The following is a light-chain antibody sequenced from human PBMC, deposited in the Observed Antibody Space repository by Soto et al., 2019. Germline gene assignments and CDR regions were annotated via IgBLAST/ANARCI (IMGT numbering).Light chain of an antibody. CDR2: DVS. V-gene: IGLV2-11*01. Sequence: QSALTQPRSVSGSPGQSVTISCTGTSSDVGGYKYVSWYQQHPGKAPKLMIYDVSKRPSGVPDRFSGSKSGNTASLTISGLQAEDEADYYCQSYDSTLSARYVFGTGTKLTVL. CDR3: QSYDSTLSARYV. J-gene: IGLJ1*01. CDR1: SSDVGGYKY.